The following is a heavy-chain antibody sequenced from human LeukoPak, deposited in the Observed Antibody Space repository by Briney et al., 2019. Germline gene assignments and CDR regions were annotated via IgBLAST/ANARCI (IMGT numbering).Heavy chain of an antibody. CDR1: GFTFSSYA. CDR2: ISYDGSNK. Sequence: PGRSLRLSCAASGFTFSSYAMHWVRQAPGKGLEWVAVISYDGSNKYYADSVKGRFTISRDNAKNTLYLQMNSLRAEDTAVYYCARDGLYCDTTGCYKNFDYWGQGTLVTVSS. D-gene: IGHD2-2*02. CDR3: ARDGLYCDTTGCYKNFDY. V-gene: IGHV3-30-3*01. J-gene: IGHJ4*02.